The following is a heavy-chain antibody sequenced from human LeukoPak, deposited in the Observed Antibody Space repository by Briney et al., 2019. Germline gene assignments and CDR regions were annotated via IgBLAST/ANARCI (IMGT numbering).Heavy chain of an antibody. V-gene: IGHV3-23*01. D-gene: IGHD2-8*01. CDR1: GFTFITYA. Sequence: GGSLRLSCAASGFTFITYAMSWVRQAPGKGLEWVSAISGSGGSTYYADSVKGRFTISRDNSKNTLYLQMNSLRAEDTAVYYCAKDSDCTNGVCYFPNSRYYYYYYGMDVWGQGTTVSVSS. CDR2: ISGSGGST. J-gene: IGHJ6*02. CDR3: AKDSDCTNGVCYFPNSRYYYYYYGMDV.